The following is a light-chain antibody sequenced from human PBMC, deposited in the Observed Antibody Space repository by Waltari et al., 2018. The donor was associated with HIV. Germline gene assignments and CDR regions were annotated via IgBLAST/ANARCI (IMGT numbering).Light chain of an antibody. V-gene: IGKV1-5*03. Sequence: DIHMHQSPSTLAASVGDRFTITCRASQGIGPYLAWYQQKPGKAPKLRIYKSSNLESGVPSRFSGSGSDTEFSLTISSLQPDDFATYYCQQYNSDSRTFGRGTKVEIK. CDR3: QQYNSDSRT. CDR1: QGIGPY. CDR2: KSS. J-gene: IGKJ1*01.